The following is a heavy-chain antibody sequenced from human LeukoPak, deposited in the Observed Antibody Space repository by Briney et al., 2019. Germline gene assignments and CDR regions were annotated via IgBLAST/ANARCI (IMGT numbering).Heavy chain of an antibody. CDR3: ARGGDYDNHPRAFDI. V-gene: IGHV3-48*01. J-gene: IGHJ3*02. D-gene: IGHD3-9*01. CDR2: ISSGGNTI. CDR1: GFTFSSYS. Sequence: TGGSLRLSCAASGFTFSSYSMNWVRQAPGKGLEWVSYISSGGNTIYYADSVKGRFTISRDNSKNTLYLQMNSLRAEDTAVYYCARGGDYDNHPRAFDIWGQGTMVTVSS.